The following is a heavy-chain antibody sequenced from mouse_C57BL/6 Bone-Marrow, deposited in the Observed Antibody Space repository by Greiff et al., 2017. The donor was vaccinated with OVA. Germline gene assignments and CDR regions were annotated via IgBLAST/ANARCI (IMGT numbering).Heavy chain of an antibody. Sequence: VKLMESGAELARPGASVKLSCKASGYTFTSYGISWVKQRTGQGLEWIGEIYPRSGNTYYNEKFKGKATLTADKSSSTAYMELRSLTSEDSAVYFCASYYLFAYWGQGTLVTVSA. CDR2: IYPRSGNT. CDR3: ASYYLFAY. V-gene: IGHV1-81*01. D-gene: IGHD1-1*01. CDR1: GYTFTSYG. J-gene: IGHJ3*01.